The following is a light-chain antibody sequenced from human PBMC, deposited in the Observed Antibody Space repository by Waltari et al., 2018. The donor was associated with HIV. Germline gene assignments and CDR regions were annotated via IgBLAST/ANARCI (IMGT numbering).Light chain of an antibody. CDR2: RNS. V-gene: IGLV1-47*01. Sequence: QSVLTQPPSVSGTPGQRITVSCSGSGPNIGTNYAYWYQQLPGAAPTLLVYRNSHRPSGVPDLFSGSKSGTSASLAISGLRSEDEADYHCASWDDRVSGWVFGGGTKLTVL. J-gene: IGLJ3*02. CDR1: GPNIGTNY. CDR3: ASWDDRVSGWV.